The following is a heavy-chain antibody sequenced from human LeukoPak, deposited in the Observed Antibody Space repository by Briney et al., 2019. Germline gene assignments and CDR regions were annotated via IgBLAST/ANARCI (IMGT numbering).Heavy chain of an antibody. D-gene: IGHD3-3*02. V-gene: IGHV1-46*01. CDR2: INPSGGSP. CDR3: ARDLAGNDAFDI. J-gene: IGHJ3*02. CDR1: GYTFTSYY. Sequence: ASVKVSCKASGYTFTSYYMHWVRQAPGQGLEWMGIINPSGGSPSYAQKFQGRVTMTRDMSTSTVYMELSSLRSEDTAVYYCARDLAGNDAFDIWGQGTMVTVSS.